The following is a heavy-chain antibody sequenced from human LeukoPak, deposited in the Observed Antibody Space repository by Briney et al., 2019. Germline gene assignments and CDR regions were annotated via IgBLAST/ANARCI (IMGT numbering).Heavy chain of an antibody. CDR3: AKERWLQPGGYFDY. V-gene: IGHV3-23*01. Sequence: GESLRLSCAASGFTFSSYAMTWVRQAPGRGQEWVSILSGSGGSTYYADSVKGRFTISRDNSKNTLYLQMNSLRVEDTAIYYCAKERWLQPGGYFDYWGQGTLVTVSS. CDR1: GFTFSSYA. CDR2: LSGSGGST. D-gene: IGHD5-24*01. J-gene: IGHJ4*02.